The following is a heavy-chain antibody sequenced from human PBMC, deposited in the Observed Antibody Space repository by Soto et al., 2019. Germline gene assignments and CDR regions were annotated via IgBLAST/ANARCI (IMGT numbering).Heavy chain of an antibody. Sequence: GGSLRLSCAASGFTFSSYGMHWVRQAPGKGLEWVAVISYDGSNKYYADSVKGRFTISRDNSKNTLYLQMNSLRAEDTAVYYSAKDFGSGSPPYFAYWGQGTLVTVSS. CDR1: GFTFSSYG. D-gene: IGHD3-10*01. J-gene: IGHJ4*02. CDR2: ISYDGSNK. V-gene: IGHV3-30*18. CDR3: AKDFGSGSPPYFAY.